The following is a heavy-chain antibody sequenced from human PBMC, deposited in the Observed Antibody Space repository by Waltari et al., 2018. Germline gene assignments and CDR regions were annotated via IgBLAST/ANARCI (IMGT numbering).Heavy chain of an antibody. V-gene: IGHV3-74*01. CDR1: GFTFSSYW. Sequence: EVQLVESGGGSVQPGGSLRLSCAASGFTFSSYWMYWVRQDPGKGLGWVSLINTDGSSTSYADSVKGRFTISRDNAKNTLYLQMNSLRAEDTAVYYCTRALSGSFPYWGQGTLVTVSS. CDR2: INTDGSST. CDR3: TRALSGSFPY. D-gene: IGHD1-26*01. J-gene: IGHJ4*02.